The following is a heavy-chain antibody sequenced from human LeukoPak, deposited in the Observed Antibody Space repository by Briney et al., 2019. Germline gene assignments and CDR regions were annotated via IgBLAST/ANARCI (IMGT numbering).Heavy chain of an antibody. CDR1: GFTFSSYW. Sequence: GGSLRLSCAASGFTFSSYWMHWVRHAPGKGLACVSRINNDGSSTNYADSVKGRFTISRDNAKNTLYLQMNSLRAEDTAVYYCARDCSSTSCYRSGLDPWGQGTLVTVSS. D-gene: IGHD2-2*01. V-gene: IGHV3-74*01. CDR3: ARDCSSTSCYRSGLDP. CDR2: INNDGSST. J-gene: IGHJ5*02.